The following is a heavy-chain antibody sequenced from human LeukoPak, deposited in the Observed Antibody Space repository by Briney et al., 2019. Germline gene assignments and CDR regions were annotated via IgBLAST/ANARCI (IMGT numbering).Heavy chain of an antibody. J-gene: IGHJ4*02. V-gene: IGHV4-4*02. Sequence: SETLSLTCTVSGGSLSSSTWWNWVRQPPGKGLEWIGQIYHSGTTNYNPSLKSRVSISVDESKNQFSLNLTSVTAADTAVYFCARHPNYYGSGWGQGIQVTVSS. CDR1: GGSLSSSTW. CDR2: IYHSGTT. CDR3: ARHPNYYGSG. D-gene: IGHD3-10*01.